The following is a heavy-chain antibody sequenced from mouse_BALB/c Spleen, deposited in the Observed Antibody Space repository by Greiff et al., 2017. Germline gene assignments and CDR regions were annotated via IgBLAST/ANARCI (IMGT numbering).Heavy chain of an antibody. D-gene: IGHD1-2*01. CDR3: ARRGITTATFDY. CDR2: ISYSGST. V-gene: IGHV3-8*02. Sequence: EVQLKESGPSLVKPSQTLSLTCSVTGDSITSGYWNWIRKFPGNKLEYMGYISYSGSTYYNPSLKSRISITRDTSKNQYYLQLNSVTTEDTATYYCARRGITTATFDYWGQGTTLTVSS. CDR1: GDSITSGY. J-gene: IGHJ2*01.